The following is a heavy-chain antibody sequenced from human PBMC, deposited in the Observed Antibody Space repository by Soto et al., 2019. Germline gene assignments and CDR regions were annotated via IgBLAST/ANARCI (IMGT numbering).Heavy chain of an antibody. D-gene: IGHD1-1*01. J-gene: IGHJ6*02. CDR2: VYPGDSDT. V-gene: IGHV5-51*01. Sequence: GESLKISCQASGYTFSKYWIAWVRQMPGKGLEYVGIVYPGDSDTRYSPSFQGQVTISVDTSTSTAYMQWNSLKASDSAMYYCDRSLKADSGHSHYYSAFDVWGRGTTATVSS. CDR3: DRSLKADSGHSHYYSAFDV. CDR1: GYTFSKYW.